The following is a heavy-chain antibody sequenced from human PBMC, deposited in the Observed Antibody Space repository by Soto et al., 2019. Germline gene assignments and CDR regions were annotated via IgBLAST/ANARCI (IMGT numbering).Heavy chain of an antibody. J-gene: IGHJ4*02. CDR1: GDSVSSNSAA. CDR3: ATWRFDH. Sequence: PSQTLSLTCAISGDSVSSNSAAWNWIRHSPSRGLEWLGRTYYRSQWFNDYAVSMRSRITIKADTTKNQFSLQVNSATPGDTAVYYCATWRFDHWGQGTPVTVSS. CDR2: TYYRSQWFN. V-gene: IGHV6-1*01.